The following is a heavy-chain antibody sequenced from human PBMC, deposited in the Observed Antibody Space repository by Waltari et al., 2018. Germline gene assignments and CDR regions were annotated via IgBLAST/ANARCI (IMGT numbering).Heavy chain of an antibody. V-gene: IGHV4-59*12. Sequence: QVQLQESGPGLMKPSETLSLTCTVSGGSISNYYWSWIRQSPGKGLEWIGNIYYSGSTCYNPSLKSRVTISVDTSKNQFSLRLSSVTAADTAVYYCARVTSGNLGELSLKPDYWGQGTLVTVSS. CDR3: ARVTSGNLGELSLKPDY. CDR1: GGSISNYY. CDR2: IYYSGST. D-gene: IGHD3-16*02. J-gene: IGHJ4*02.